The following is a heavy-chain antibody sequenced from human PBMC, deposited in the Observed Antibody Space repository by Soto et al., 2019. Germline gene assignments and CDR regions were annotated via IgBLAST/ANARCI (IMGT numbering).Heavy chain of an antibody. D-gene: IGHD3-10*01. CDR3: AAELGFGKLSVG. V-gene: IGHV1-69*01. Sequence: QVQVVQSGVEVRRPGSSVKVSCKASGDTFKNCVISWVRQAPGQGLEGMGGIIPLFGTTDFAKRFQGRLTSTTDESTPTAYMELSRLRSEDTATYYCAAELGFGKLSVGWGQRTTVIVSS. CDR1: GDTFKNCV. CDR2: IIPLFGTT. J-gene: IGHJ6*01.